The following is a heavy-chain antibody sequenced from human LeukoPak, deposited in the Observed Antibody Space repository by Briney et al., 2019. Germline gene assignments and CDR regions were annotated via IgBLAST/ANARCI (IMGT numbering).Heavy chain of an antibody. CDR2: IYYRGMT. Sequence: SETLSLTCAASGGSVSSGGYAWSWIRQPPGKGLEWIGYIYYRGMTYFNPSLKSRASISVDTSKNQFSLKLTSVTAADTAVFYCVRGDYSSGWHLDYWGQGTLVTVSS. V-gene: IGHV4-30-4*07. D-gene: IGHD6-19*01. CDR1: GGSVSSGGYA. J-gene: IGHJ4*02. CDR3: VRGDYSSGWHLDY.